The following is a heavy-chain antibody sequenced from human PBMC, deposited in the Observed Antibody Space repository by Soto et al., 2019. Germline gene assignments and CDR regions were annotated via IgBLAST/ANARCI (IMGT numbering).Heavy chain of an antibody. J-gene: IGHJ2*01. Sequence: GESLKISCAASGFTFSSYDMHWVRQATGKGLEWVSAIGTAGDPYYPGSVKGRFTISRENAKNSLYLQMNSLRAGDTAVYYCARGASGSYFRSWYFDLWGRGTLVTVSS. CDR2: IGTAGDP. D-gene: IGHD1-26*01. CDR3: ARGASGSYFRSWYFDL. CDR1: GFTFSSYD. V-gene: IGHV3-13*05.